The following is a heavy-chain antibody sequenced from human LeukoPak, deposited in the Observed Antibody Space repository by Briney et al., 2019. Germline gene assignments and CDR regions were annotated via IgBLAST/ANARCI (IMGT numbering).Heavy chain of an antibody. CDR2: IYYSGSS. CDR1: GGSISSYY. CDR3: ARVPRSYYYYYYMDV. V-gene: IGHV4-59*01. Sequence: SETLSLTCTVSGGSISSYYWSWIRQPPGKGLEWLGYIYYSGSSNYNPSLKSRVTMSADTSKNQFSLKLSSVTAADTAVYYCARVPRSYYYYYYMDVWGKGTTVTVSS. J-gene: IGHJ6*03.